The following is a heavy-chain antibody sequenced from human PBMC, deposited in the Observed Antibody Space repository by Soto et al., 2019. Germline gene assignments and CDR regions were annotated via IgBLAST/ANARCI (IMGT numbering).Heavy chain of an antibody. V-gene: IGHV4-31*03. CDR2: IYYSGST. J-gene: IGHJ5*02. D-gene: IGHD3-10*01. CDR3: AREKWDGSGSYNWFDP. Sequence: SETRSLTCTVSGGSISSGGYYWSWIRQHPGKGLEWIGYIYYSGSTYYNPSLKSRVTISVDTSKNQFSLKLSSVTAADTAVYYCAREKWDGSGSYNWFDPWGQGTLVTVSS. CDR1: GGSISSGGYY.